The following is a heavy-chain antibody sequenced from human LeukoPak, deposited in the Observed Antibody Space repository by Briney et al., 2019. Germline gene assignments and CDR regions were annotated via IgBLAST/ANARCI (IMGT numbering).Heavy chain of an antibody. V-gene: IGHV3-33*06. Sequence: PGGSLRLSCAASGFTFSSYGMHWVRQAPGKGLEWVAVIWYDGSNKYYADSVKGRFTISRDNSKNTLYLQMNSLRAEDTAVCYCAKDRGRVVPAAHSFDYWGQGTLVTVSS. D-gene: IGHD2-2*01. CDR2: IWYDGSNK. CDR3: AKDRGRVVPAAHSFDY. J-gene: IGHJ4*02. CDR1: GFTFSSYG.